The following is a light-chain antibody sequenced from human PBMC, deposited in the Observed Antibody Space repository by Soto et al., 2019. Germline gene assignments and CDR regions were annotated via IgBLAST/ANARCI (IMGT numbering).Light chain of an antibody. Sequence: VLTHSPDTLSLPPGERANLSCRAGQSISGTFLNWYQQKPGQAPRLLIYGASNRATGTPDRFSGSGSGTDFTLTISRLEPEDFAVYFCQQYDNLSWTFGQGTKVDIK. CDR3: QQYDNLSWT. CDR1: QSISGTF. J-gene: IGKJ1*01. V-gene: IGKV3-20*01. CDR2: GAS.